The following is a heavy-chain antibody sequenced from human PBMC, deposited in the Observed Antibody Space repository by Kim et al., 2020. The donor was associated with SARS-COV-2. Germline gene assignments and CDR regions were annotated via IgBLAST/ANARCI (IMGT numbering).Heavy chain of an antibody. Sequence: GGSLRLSCAASGFTLRSYGMHWVRQAPGKGLEWVAVISYDGSNKNYADSVKGRFTISRDNSKNTLYLQMNSLRADDTAVYYCAKESGSGSYYAWSYYYYGMDVWAQGTTVTVSS. CDR3: AKESGSGSYYAWSYYYYGMDV. J-gene: IGHJ6*02. D-gene: IGHD3-10*01. CDR2: ISYDGSNK. CDR1: GFTLRSYG. V-gene: IGHV3-30*18.